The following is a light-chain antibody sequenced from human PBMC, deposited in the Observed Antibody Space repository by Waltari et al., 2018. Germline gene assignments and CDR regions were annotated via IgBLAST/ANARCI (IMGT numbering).Light chain of an antibody. V-gene: IGLV1-51*01. Sequence: QSVLTQPPSVSAAPGQKVTISCSGSFTNLGNGHISWYQQVPGAAPQLLLYGNDERPSGTPDRFSASNSDTSATLGITGVQTGDEADYYCGTWNIGLSLWVFGGGTRLTVL. CDR1: FTNLGNGH. CDR3: GTWNIGLSLWV. CDR2: GND. J-gene: IGLJ3*02.